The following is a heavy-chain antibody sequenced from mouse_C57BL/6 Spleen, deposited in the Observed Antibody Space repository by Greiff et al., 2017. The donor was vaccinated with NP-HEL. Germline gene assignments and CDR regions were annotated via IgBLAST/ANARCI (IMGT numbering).Heavy chain of an antibody. V-gene: IGHV1-69*01. CDR3: ARGGIGFDY. Sequence: QLQQSGAELVMPGASVKLSCKASGYTFTSYWMHWVKQRPGQGLEWIGEIDPSDSYTNYNQKFKGKSTLTVDKSSSTAYMQLSSLTSEDSAVYYCARGGIGFDYWGQGTTLTVSS. J-gene: IGHJ2*01. CDR2: IDPSDSYT. CDR1: GYTFTSYW.